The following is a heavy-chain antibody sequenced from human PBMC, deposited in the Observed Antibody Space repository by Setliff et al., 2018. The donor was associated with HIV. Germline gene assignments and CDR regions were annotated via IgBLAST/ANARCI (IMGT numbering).Heavy chain of an antibody. V-gene: IGHV4-38-2*01. CDR2: IYYSGST. Sequence: KPSETLSLTCAVSGYSISSGYYWGWIRQPPGKGLEWIGSIYYSGSTHYNPSLKSRATISVDTSKNQFSLKLTSVTAADTAVYYCARHGDYGYFYYYYMDVWGKGTTVTVSS. CDR3: ARHGDYGYFYYYYMDV. CDR1: GYSISSGYY. D-gene: IGHD4-17*01. J-gene: IGHJ6*03.